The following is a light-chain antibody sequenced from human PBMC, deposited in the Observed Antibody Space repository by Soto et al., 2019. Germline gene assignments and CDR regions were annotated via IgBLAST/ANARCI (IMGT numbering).Light chain of an antibody. CDR1: SSDVGAYNY. CDR3: SSYTGSSTPWV. CDR2: GVS. J-gene: IGLJ3*02. V-gene: IGLV2-14*01. Sequence: QSALTQPASVSGSPGQSITISCTGTSSDVGAYNYVSWYQQHPGKAPKLMISGVSNRPSGVSNRFSGSKSGNTASLTISGLQADDEADYCCSSYTGSSTPWVFGGGTKLTVL.